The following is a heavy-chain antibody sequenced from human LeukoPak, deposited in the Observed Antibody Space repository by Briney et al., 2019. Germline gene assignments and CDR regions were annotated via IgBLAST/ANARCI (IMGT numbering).Heavy chain of an antibody. CDR1: GFTFSSYA. D-gene: IGHD2-2*02. CDR2: ISYDGSNK. V-gene: IGHV3-30-3*01. J-gene: IGHJ4*02. Sequence: GGSLRLSCAASGFTFSSYAMHWVRQAPGEGLEWVAVISYDGSNKYYADSVKGRFTISRDNSKNTLYLQMNSLRAEDTAVYYCARDRVVPAAIPGLDYWGQGTLVTVSS. CDR3: ARDRVVPAAIPGLDY.